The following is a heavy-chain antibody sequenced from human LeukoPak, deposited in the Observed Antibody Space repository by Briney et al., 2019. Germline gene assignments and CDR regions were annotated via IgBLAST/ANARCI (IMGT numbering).Heavy chain of an antibody. Sequence: GGSLRLSCSVSGFTFSAYTMHWVRQAPGRGLQYVSSISSNGGKTYYADSVKGRFTISRDNSKNTLFLQMSSLRVEDTAVYYCVKDQWIDYWGQGALVTASS. D-gene: IGHD2-8*01. CDR1: GFTFSAYT. V-gene: IGHV3-64D*09. CDR2: ISSNGGKT. CDR3: VKDQWIDY. J-gene: IGHJ4*02.